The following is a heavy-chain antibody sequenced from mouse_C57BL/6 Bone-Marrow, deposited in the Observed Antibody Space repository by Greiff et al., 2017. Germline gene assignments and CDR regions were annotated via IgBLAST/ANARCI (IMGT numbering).Heavy chain of an antibody. Sequence: QVQLQQSGPELVKPGASVTLSCKASGYTFTSYDINWVKQRPGQGLEWIGWIYPRDGSTKYNEKFKGKATLTVDTSSSTAYMELHRLTSEDSAVYFCARRVYYAHFDYWGQGTTLTVSS. CDR1: GYTFTSYD. V-gene: IGHV1-85*01. D-gene: IGHD1-1*01. CDR2: IYPRDGST. J-gene: IGHJ2*01. CDR3: ARRVYYAHFDY.